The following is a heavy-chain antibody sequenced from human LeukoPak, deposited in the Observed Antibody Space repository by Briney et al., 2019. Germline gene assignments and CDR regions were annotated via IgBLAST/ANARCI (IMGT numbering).Heavy chain of an antibody. V-gene: IGHV1-18*01. J-gene: IGHJ4*02. D-gene: IGHD3-22*01. CDR3: ARVEGAYYYDSSGYYVFDY. CDR2: ISAYNGNT. CDR1: GCTFTSYG. Sequence: ASVKVSCKASGCTFTSYGISWVRQAPGQGLEWMGWISAYNGNTNYAQKLQGRVTMTTDTSTSTAYMELRSLRSDDTAVYYCARVEGAYYYDSSGYYVFDYWGQGTLVTVSS.